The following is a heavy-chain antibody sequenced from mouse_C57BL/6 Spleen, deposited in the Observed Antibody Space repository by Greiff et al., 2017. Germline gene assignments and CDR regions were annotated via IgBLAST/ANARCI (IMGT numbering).Heavy chain of an antibody. D-gene: IGHD1-1*01. CDR2: INPSSGYT. CDR3: ARGGDGSSPDC. Sequence: QVQLQQSGAELARPGASVKMSCKASGYTFTSYTMHWVKQRPGQGLEWIGYINPSSGYTKYNQKFKDKATLTADKSSSTAYMQLSSLTSEDSAVYYCARGGDGSSPDCWGQGTTLTVSS. V-gene: IGHV1-4*01. J-gene: IGHJ2*01. CDR1: GYTFTSYT.